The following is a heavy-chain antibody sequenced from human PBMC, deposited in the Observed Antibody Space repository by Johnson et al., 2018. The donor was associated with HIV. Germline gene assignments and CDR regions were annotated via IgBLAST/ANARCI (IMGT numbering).Heavy chain of an antibody. D-gene: IGHD3-10*01. V-gene: IGHV3-30*14. CDR3: ARDRPYYYGSGDAFDI. CDR1: GFTFSSYA. J-gene: IGHJ3*02. Sequence: QVQLVESGGGVVQPGRSLRLSCSASGFTFSSYAMHWVRQAPGKGLEWVAIISYDGSNKYYADYVKGRFTISRANSKNTLYLQMNSLRAEDTAVYYCARDRPYYYGSGDAFDIWGQGTMVTVSS. CDR2: ISYDGSNK.